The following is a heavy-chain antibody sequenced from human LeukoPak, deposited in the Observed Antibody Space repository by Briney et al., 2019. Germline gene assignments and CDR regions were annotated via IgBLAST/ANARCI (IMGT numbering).Heavy chain of an antibody. D-gene: IGHD5-18*01. Sequence: GGSLRLSCAASGFTFDDYGMSWVRQAPGKGLEWVAGINWNSGSTGYADSMKGRFTISRDNAKNSLYLQINSLRAEDTAVYYCARPSLRDTADYWGQGTLVTVSS. V-gene: IGHV3-20*04. CDR3: ARPSLRDTADY. CDR2: INWNSGST. CDR1: GFTFDDYG. J-gene: IGHJ4*02.